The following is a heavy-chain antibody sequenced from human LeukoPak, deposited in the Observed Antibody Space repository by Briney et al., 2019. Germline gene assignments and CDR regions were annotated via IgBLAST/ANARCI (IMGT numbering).Heavy chain of an antibody. CDR2: ISSNGGST. V-gene: IGHV3-64*01. D-gene: IGHD1-14*01. CDR1: GFTFSSYA. CDR3: AKDKPIDY. Sequence: PGGSLRLSCAASGFTFSSYAMHWVRQAPGKGLEYVSAISSNGGSTYYANSVKGRFTISRDNSKNTVFLQMNTLRTEDTAVYFCAKDKPIDYWGQGTLVTVSS. J-gene: IGHJ4*02.